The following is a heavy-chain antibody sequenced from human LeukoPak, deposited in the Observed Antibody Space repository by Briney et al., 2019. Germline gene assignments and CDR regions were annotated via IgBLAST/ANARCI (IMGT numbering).Heavy chain of an antibody. V-gene: IGHV3-23*01. CDR1: GFTFNNFG. J-gene: IGHJ4*02. CDR2: ISGSGIST. CDR3: AKDGRLLEFDY. D-gene: IGHD2-21*02. Sequence: GGTLRLSCAASGFTFNNFGMSWVRQAPGKGLEWVSAISGSGISTYYADSVKGRFTISRDNSKNTVYLQMNSLRAEDTAVYYCAKDGRLLEFDYWDQGTLVIVSS.